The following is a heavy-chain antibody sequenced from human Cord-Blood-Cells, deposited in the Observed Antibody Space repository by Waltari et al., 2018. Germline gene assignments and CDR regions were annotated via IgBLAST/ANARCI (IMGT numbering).Heavy chain of an antibody. J-gene: IGHJ3*02. Sequence: QLQLQESGPGLVKPSETLSLTCTVSGGSISSSSYYWGWIRQPPGKGLEWLGSIYYSGSTSYNPSLKSRVTISVDTSKNQFSLKLSSVTAADTAVYYCARPGIVGATRGAFDIWGQGTMVTVSS. D-gene: IGHD1-26*01. CDR3: ARPGIVGATRGAFDI. CDR1: GGSISSSSYY. V-gene: IGHV4-39*01. CDR2: IYYSGST.